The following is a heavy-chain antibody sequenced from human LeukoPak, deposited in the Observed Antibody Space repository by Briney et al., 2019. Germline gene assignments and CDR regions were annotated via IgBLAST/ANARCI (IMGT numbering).Heavy chain of an antibody. D-gene: IGHD2-15*01. V-gene: IGHV3-30*18. Sequence: GGSLRLSCAASGFTFSNFGMHWVRQAPGQGLEWVAVISYDGSNKYYADSVKGRFTISRDNSKNTLYLQINSLRAEDTAVYYCVKVHGAAAFDYWGQGTLVTVSS. J-gene: IGHJ4*02. CDR3: VKVHGAAAFDY. CDR1: GFTFSNFG. CDR2: ISYDGSNK.